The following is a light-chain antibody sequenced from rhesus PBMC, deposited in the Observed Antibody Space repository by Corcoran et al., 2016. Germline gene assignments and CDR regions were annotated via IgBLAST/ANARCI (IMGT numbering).Light chain of an antibody. J-gene: IGKJ2*01. CDR2: YAT. Sequence: DIQMTQSPSSVSASVGDRVTITCRASQVISTYLAWYQQKPGKAPKLLLYYATALQTGVPSRFSGSGSGTDFTLIISSLQPEDFATYYGQQYNSFPYSFGQGTKVEIK. V-gene: IGKV1-25*01. CDR1: QVISTY. CDR3: QQYNSFPYS.